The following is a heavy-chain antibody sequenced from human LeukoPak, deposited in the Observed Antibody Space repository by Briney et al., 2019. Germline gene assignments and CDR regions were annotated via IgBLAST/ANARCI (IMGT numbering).Heavy chain of an antibody. CDR1: GGSFSGYY. Sequence: SETLSPTCAVYGGSFSGYYWSWIRQPPGKGLEWIGEINHSGSTNYNPSLKSRVTISVDTSKNQFSLKLSSVTAADTAVYYCARGPYAYCSGGSCYVYWGQGTLVTVSS. CDR3: ARGPYAYCSGGSCYVY. D-gene: IGHD2-15*01. V-gene: IGHV4-34*01. J-gene: IGHJ4*02. CDR2: INHSGST.